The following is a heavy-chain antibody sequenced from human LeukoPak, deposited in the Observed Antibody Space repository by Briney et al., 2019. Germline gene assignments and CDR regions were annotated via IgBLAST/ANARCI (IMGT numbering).Heavy chain of an antibody. CDR2: INHSGSI. J-gene: IGHJ5*02. CDR3: ATLAKVVAANENWFDP. D-gene: IGHD2-15*01. V-gene: IGHV4-34*01. CDR1: GGSFSGYY. Sequence: SETLSLTCAVYGGSFSGYYWSWIRQPPGKGLEWIGEINHSGSINYNPSLKSRVTISVDTSKNQFSLKLSSATAADTAVYYCATLAKVVAANENWFDPWGQGTLVTVSS.